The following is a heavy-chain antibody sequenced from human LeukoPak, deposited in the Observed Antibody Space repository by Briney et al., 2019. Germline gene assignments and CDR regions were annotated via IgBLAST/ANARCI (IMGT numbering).Heavy chain of an antibody. J-gene: IGHJ6*02. D-gene: IGHD1-26*01. CDR3: ARVEVGPTRPGMDV. CDR1: GFTFSSYW. CDR2: INSDGSSL. Sequence: GGSLRLSCAASGFTFSSYWMHWVRQAPGKGLVWVSRINSDGSSLSYADSVKGRFTISRDNAKNTLYLQMNSLRVEDTAVYYCARVEVGPTRPGMDVWGQGTTVTVSS. V-gene: IGHV3-74*01.